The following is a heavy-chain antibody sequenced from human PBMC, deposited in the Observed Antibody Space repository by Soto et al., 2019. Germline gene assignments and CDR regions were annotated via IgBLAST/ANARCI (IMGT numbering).Heavy chain of an antibody. CDR1: GYTFTNFG. Sequence: ASVKVSCKASGYTFTNFGISWVRQAPGQGLEWMGWISGYKGDTKYAQKFQGGVTMTTDTSTSTAYMELRSLISDDTAVYYCARDVFKSTTMTTVYWGQGTLVTVSS. J-gene: IGHJ4*02. V-gene: IGHV1-18*01. CDR3: ARDVFKSTTMTTVY. D-gene: IGHD4-17*01. CDR2: ISGYKGDT.